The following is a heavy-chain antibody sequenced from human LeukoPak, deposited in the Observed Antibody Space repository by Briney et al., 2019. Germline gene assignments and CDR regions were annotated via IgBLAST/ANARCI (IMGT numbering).Heavy chain of an antibody. CDR3: ARDSGYNAFDI. J-gene: IGHJ3*02. V-gene: IGHV3-11*01. D-gene: IGHD5-12*01. Sequence: GGSLRLSCAASGFTFSDYYMSWIRQAPGKGLEWVSYISSSGSTIYYADSVKGRFTISRDNAKNSLYLQMNSLRVEDTAVFYCARDSGYNAFDIWGQGTMVTVSS. CDR1: GFTFSDYY. CDR2: ISSSGSTI.